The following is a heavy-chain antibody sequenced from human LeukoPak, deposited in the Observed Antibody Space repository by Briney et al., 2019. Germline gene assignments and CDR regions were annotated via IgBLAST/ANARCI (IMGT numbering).Heavy chain of an antibody. CDR1: GVSFSAYS. CDR2: IISSGSYL. V-gene: IGHV3-21*05. CDR3: ARVLLRAGATTGYFAS. J-gene: IGHJ4*02. D-gene: IGHD1-26*01. Sequence: GGALRLSCAASGVSFSAYSMSWVREAPGEGLQCVSYIISSGSYLYYADSVKGRFPISRDNARNSLYLQLNSLKAEDTAVYYCARVLLRAGATTGYFASWGQGTLVTVSS.